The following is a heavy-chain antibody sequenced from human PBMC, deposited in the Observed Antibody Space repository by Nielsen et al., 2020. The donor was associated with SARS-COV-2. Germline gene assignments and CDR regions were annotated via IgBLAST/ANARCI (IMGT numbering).Heavy chain of an antibody. CDR2: ISWNSGSI. CDR3: AKGDGDGWY. D-gene: IGHD4-17*01. V-gene: IGHV3-9*01. CDR1: GFTFDDYA. J-gene: IGHJ4*02. Sequence: SLKISCAASGFTFDDYAMHWVRQAPGKGLEWVSGISWNSGSIGYADSVKGRFTISRDNAKNSLYLQMNSLRAEDTALYYCAKGDGDGWYWGQGTLVTVSS.